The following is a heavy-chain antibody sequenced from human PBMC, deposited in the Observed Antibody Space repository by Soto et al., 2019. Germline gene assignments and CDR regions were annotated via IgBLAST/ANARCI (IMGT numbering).Heavy chain of an antibody. CDR2: INPNSGGT. J-gene: IGHJ3*02. CDR1: GYTFTGNY. V-gene: IGHV1-2*04. Sequence: GASVKVSCKASGYTFTGNYIHWVRQAPGQGLEWMGWINPNSGGTNYAQKFQGWVTMTRDTSITTAYMELTRLTSDDTAVYYCARGNSGRLEAFDIWGQGTMVTVSS. CDR3: ARGNSGRLEAFDI. D-gene: IGHD6-19*01.